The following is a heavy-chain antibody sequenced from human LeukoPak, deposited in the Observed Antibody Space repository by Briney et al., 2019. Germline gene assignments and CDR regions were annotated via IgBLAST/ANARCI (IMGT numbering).Heavy chain of an antibody. V-gene: IGHV1-46*01. J-gene: IGHJ4*02. Sequence: ASVKVSCKASGYTFTSYYMHWVRQAPGQGLEWMGIINPSGGSTSYAQKFQGRVTMTRDTSTSTVYMELSSLRSEDTAVYYCAGAEDIVVVPAATALGYWGQGTLVTVSS. CDR1: GYTFTSYY. CDR2: INPSGGST. CDR3: AGAEDIVVVPAATALGY. D-gene: IGHD2-2*01.